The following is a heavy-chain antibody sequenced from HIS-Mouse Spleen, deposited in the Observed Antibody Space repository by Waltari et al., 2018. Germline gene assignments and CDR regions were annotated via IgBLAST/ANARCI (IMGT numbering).Heavy chain of an antibody. V-gene: IGHV4-39*07. J-gene: IGHJ2*01. D-gene: IGHD6-13*01. CDR2: IYYSGST. CDR1: GGSISSSRSF. Sequence: QLQLQESGPGLVRPSETLSLTCPVAGGSISSSRSFCGWLRQPPGKGLEWIGSIYYSGSTYYNPSLKSRVTISVDTSKNQFSLKLSSVTAADTAVYYCAREIPYSSSLYDWYFDLWGRGTLVTVSS. CDR3: AREIPYSSSLYDWYFDL.